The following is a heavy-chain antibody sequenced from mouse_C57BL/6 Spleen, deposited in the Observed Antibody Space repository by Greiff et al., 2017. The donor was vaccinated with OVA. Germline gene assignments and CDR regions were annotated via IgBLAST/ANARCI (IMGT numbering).Heavy chain of an antibody. CDR2: INPNNGGT. V-gene: IGHV1-18*01. CDR1: GYTFTDYN. J-gene: IGHJ3*01. D-gene: IGHD2-5*01. Sequence: VQLQQSGPELVKPGASVKIPCKASGYTFTDYNMDWVKQSPGKSLEWIGDINPNNGGTIDNQKFKGKATLTVDKSSSPAYMELRSLTSEDTAVYYCASYSNYFAYWGQGTLVTVSA. CDR3: ASYSNYFAY.